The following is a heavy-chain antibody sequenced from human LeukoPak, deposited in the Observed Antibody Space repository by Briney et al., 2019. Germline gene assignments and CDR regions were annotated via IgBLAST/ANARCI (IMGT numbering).Heavy chain of an antibody. Sequence: SQTLSLTCVISGDDVSKNSVSWNWIRQSPSRGLEWLGRTYYKSKWYSDYAEFVKSRIIITSDTSKNQLSLQLKSVTPEDTAVYYCARRLTQYDCFDPWGQGILVTVSS. V-gene: IGHV6-1*01. CDR1: GDDVSKNSVS. CDR3: ARRLTQYDCFDP. J-gene: IGHJ5*02. D-gene: IGHD2-2*01. CDR2: TYYKSKWYS.